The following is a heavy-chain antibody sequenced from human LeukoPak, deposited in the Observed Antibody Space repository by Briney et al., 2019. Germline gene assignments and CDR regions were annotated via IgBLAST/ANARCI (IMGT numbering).Heavy chain of an antibody. Sequence: PSETLSLTCAVYGGSFSGYYWSWIRQPPGKGLEWIGEINHSGSTNYNPSLKSRVTISVDTSKNQFSLKLSSVTAADTAVYYCARHPRYYYGSGSPRREYYFDYWGQGTLVTVSS. CDR3: ARHPRYYYGSGSPRREYYFDY. CDR2: INHSGST. J-gene: IGHJ4*02. V-gene: IGHV4-34*01. D-gene: IGHD3-10*01. CDR1: GGSFSGYY.